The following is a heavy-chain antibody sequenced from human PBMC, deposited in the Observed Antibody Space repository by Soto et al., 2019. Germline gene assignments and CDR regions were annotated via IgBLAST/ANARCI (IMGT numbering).Heavy chain of an antibody. CDR2: IYYSGST. CDR1: GGSISSYY. J-gene: IGHJ3*02. CDR3: ARVKGYSGYDSEGAFDI. Sequence: SETLSLTCTVSGGSISSYYWSWIRQPPGKGLEWIGYIYYSGSTNYNPSLKSRVTISVDTSKNQFSLKLSSVTAADTAVYYCARVKGYSGYDSEGAFDIWGQGTMVTVSS. D-gene: IGHD5-12*01. V-gene: IGHV4-59*01.